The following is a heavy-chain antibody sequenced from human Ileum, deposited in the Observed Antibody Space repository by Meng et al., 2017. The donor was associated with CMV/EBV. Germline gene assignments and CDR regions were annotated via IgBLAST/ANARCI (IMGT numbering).Heavy chain of an antibody. CDR2: INPLVGTS. CDR1: GGTFNNYD. J-gene: IGHJ6*02. V-gene: IGHV1-69*13. Sequence: SVKVSCKAPGGTFNNYDISWVRQAPGQGLEWMGGINPLVGTSKYAQKFQGRVTITADESTSKAYMELSSLGSDDTAVYYCARVSFILDEHYYAMDVWGHGTTVTVSS. CDR3: ARVSFILDEHYYAMDV.